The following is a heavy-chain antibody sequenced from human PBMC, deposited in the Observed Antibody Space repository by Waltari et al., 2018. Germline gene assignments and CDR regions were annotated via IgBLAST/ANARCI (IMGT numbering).Heavy chain of an antibody. Sequence: VPLVQSGTEVENPGASLRVSCKVSGHPPRALSIHWVRQAPGKGLEWMGGFDADDGASFDAQKFQGRLTRTEDTSTDTAYMELRSLTSEDTAVYYCAAGGGGSRLPRWGQGTLIIVS. CDR2: FDADDGAS. J-gene: IGHJ4*02. D-gene: IGHD2-15*01. CDR1: GHPPRALS. CDR3: AAGGGGSRLPR. V-gene: IGHV1-24*01.